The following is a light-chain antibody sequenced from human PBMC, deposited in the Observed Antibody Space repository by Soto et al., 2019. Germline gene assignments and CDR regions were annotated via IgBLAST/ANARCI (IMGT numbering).Light chain of an antibody. Sequence: QSVLSQPPSASGTPGQRVTISCSGSSSNIGSNPLSWFQQLPGVAPKLLIYTYDQRPSGVPDRFSGSRSGTSASLAISGLQSEDEAEYYCATWDGRLNGWVFGEGTKLTV. V-gene: IGLV1-44*01. CDR3: ATWDGRLNGWV. J-gene: IGLJ3*02. CDR2: TYD. CDR1: SSNIGSNP.